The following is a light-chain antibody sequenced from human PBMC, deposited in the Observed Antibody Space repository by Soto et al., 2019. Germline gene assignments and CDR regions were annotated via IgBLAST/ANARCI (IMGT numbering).Light chain of an antibody. CDR3: SSYTVNSVTLYV. CDR1: SSDIGSSNY. V-gene: IGLV2-14*01. Sequence: QSVLTQPASVSGSPGQSITISCTGTSSDIGSSNYVSWYQQHPGKAHKVMIYEVSNRPSGVSNRFSGSKSGNTASLTISGLQAEDEADYYCSSYTVNSVTLYVFGTGTKLTVL. J-gene: IGLJ1*01. CDR2: EVS.